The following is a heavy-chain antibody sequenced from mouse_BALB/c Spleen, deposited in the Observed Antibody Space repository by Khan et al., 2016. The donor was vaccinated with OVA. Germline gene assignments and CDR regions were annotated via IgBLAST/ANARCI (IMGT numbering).Heavy chain of an antibody. V-gene: IGHV1S137*01. Sequence: QVQLKQSGPELVRPGVSVKISCKGSGYTFTDYAMYWVKQSHVKSLEWIGLISTYSGNTNYNQKFKGKATMTVDKSSSTAYMELARLTSDDSAIYYCARPAYDGYYDYWGQGTTLTVSS. J-gene: IGHJ2*01. CDR2: ISTYSGNT. D-gene: IGHD2-3*01. CDR1: GYTFTDYA. CDR3: ARPAYDGYYDY.